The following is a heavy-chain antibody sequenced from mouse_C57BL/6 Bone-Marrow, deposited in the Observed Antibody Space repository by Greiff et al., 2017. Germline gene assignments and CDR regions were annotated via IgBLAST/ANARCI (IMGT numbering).Heavy chain of an antibody. D-gene: IGHD2-3*01. CDR3: ASRWLPYWYFDV. Sequence: QVQLKQPGAELVRPGTSVKLSCKASGYTFTSYWMHWVKQRPGQGLEWIGVIDPSDSYTNYNQKFKGKATLTVDTSSSTAYMQLSSLTSEDSAGYYCASRWLPYWYFDVWGTGTTVTVSS. CDR1: GYTFTSYW. CDR2: IDPSDSYT. V-gene: IGHV1-59*01. J-gene: IGHJ1*03.